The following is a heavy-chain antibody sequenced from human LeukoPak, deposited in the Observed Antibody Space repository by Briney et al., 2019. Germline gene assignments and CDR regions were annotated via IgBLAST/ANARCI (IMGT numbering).Heavy chain of an antibody. CDR1: GFTFSSYE. CDR3: AKAPYYYGSGSYQPDY. V-gene: IGHV3-48*03. D-gene: IGHD3-10*01. CDR2: ISSSGSTI. J-gene: IGHJ4*02. Sequence: GGSLRLSCAASGFTFSSYEMNWVRQAPGKGLEWVSYISSSGSTIYYADSVKGRFTISRDNAKNSLYLQMNSLRAEDTAVYYCAKAPYYYGSGSYQPDYWGQGTLVTVSS.